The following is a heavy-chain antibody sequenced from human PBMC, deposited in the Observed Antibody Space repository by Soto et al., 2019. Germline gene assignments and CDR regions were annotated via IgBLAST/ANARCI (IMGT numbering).Heavy chain of an antibody. CDR1: VLTFSNAW. V-gene: IGHV3-15*06. CDR2: IKSKSDGGTT. J-gene: IGHJ4*02. Sequence: EVQLVESGGGLVKPGGSLRLSCAASVLTFSNAWMNWVRQAPGKGLEWVGRIKSKSDGGTTYYAAPVRGRFTISRDDSTNTLYLQMNSLRTEDTAVYYCETGMGNTSDFYRFDYWGQGTLVTVSS. D-gene: IGHD3-22*01. CDR3: ETGMGNTSDFYRFDY.